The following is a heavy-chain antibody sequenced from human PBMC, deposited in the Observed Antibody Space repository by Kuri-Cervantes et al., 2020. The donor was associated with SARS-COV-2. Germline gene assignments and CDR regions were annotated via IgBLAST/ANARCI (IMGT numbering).Heavy chain of an antibody. CDR2: IYYSGST. CDR3: ARANIVVVPAALGAIIYYYYYMDV. Sequence: SETLSLTCTVSGGSISSYYWSWIRQPPGKGLEWIGYIYYSGSTNYNPSLKSRVTISVDTSKNQFSLKLSSVTAADTAVYYCARANIVVVPAALGAIIYYYYYMDVWGKGNMVTGYS. J-gene: IGHJ6*03. V-gene: IGHV4-59*12. CDR1: GGSISSYY. D-gene: IGHD2-2*01.